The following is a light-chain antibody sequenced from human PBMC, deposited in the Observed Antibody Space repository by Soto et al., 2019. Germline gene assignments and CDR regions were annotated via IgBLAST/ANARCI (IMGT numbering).Light chain of an antibody. CDR3: QHYHIYSEA. CDR2: KAS. J-gene: IGKJ1*01. CDR1: QTISSW. Sequence: DIQMTQSPSTLSGSVGDRVTITCRASQTISSWLAWSQQKPGKAPKLLIYKASTLKSGVPSRFSGSGSGTKFTLTISSLQPADCATYSCQHYHIYSEAFGQGTKVDLK. V-gene: IGKV1-5*03.